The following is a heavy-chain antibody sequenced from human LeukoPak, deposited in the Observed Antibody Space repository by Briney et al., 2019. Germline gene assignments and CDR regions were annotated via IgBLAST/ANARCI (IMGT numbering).Heavy chain of an antibody. CDR2: ISSSSSTI. V-gene: IGHV3-48*04. J-gene: IGHJ4*02. Sequence: TGGSLRLSCAASGFTFSSYSMNWVRQTPGKGLEWVSYISSSSSTIYYADSVKGRFIISRDNAKKSLYLKMNSLRAEDTAVYYCARRSLEGFDYWGQGTLVTVSS. D-gene: IGHD3-16*02. CDR3: ARRSLEGFDY. CDR1: GFTFSSYS.